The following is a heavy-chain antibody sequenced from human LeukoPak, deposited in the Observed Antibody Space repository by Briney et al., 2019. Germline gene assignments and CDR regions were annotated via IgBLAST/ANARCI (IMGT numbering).Heavy chain of an antibody. CDR3: ANQLRYFDWLLFG. J-gene: IGHJ4*02. CDR2: ISSSGSTI. CDR1: GFTFSSYE. D-gene: IGHD3-9*01. V-gene: IGHV3-48*03. Sequence: GGSLRLSCAASGFTFSSYEMNWVRQAPGKGLEWVSYISSSGSTIYYADSVKGRFTISRDNAKNSLYLQMNSLRAEDTAVYYCANQLRYFDWLLFGWGQGTLVIVSS.